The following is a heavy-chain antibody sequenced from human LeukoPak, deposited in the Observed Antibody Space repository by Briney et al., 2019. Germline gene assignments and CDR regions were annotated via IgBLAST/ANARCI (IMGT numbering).Heavy chain of an antibody. J-gene: IGHJ6*02. V-gene: IGHV3-21*01. D-gene: IGHD5-24*01. Sequence: PGGSLRLSCAASGFTFSSYSMNWVRQAPGKGLEWVSSISSSSTYIYYADSVKGRFTISRDNAKHSLYLQMNSLRAEVAAVYYCARAEMATTTAWVYYYGMDVWGQGTTVTVSS. CDR3: ARAEMATTTAWVYYYGMDV. CDR1: GFTFSSYS. CDR2: ISSSSTYI.